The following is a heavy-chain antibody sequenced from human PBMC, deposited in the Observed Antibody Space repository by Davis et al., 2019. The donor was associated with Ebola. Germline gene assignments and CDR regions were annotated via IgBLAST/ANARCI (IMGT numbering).Heavy chain of an antibody. CDR3: ARDKSSAGPGMDDAFDI. J-gene: IGHJ3*02. CDR2: INSDGSST. D-gene: IGHD1-14*01. CDR1: GFTFSSYW. V-gene: IGHV3-74*01. Sequence: PGGSLRLSCAASGFTFSSYWMHWVRQAPGKGLVWVSRINSDGSSTSYADSVKGRFTISRDNAKNTLYLQMNSLRAEDTAVYYCARDKSSAGPGMDDAFDIWGQGTMVTVSS.